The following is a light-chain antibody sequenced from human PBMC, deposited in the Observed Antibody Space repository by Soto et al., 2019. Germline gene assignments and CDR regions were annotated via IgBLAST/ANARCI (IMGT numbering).Light chain of an antibody. V-gene: IGLV2-14*01. CDR3: SSYTCGTTYV. J-gene: IGLJ1*01. Sequence: QSALTQPASVSGSPGQSITISCTGTSSDVGGYHYVSWYQQYPGKAPKLIIYEVSNRPSGVSNRFSGSRSGNTASLTISGLQAEDEADYHCSSYTCGTTYVFGTGTKVTVL. CDR1: SSDVGGYHY. CDR2: EVS.